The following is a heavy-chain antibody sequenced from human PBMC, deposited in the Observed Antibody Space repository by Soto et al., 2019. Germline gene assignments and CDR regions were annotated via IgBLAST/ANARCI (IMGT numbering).Heavy chain of an antibody. CDR3: ERVTVGELEDGAFDI. CDR2: ISAYNGNT. CDR1: CYTFTSYG. D-gene: IGHD1-26*01. V-gene: IGHV1-18*04. Sequence: SVKVSFKASCYTFTSYGISWVRQAPVQGLEWMGWISAYNGNTNYAQKLQGRVTMTTDTSTSTAYMELRSLRSDDTAVYYCERVTVGELEDGAFDIWGQGTKVTVSS. J-gene: IGHJ3*02.